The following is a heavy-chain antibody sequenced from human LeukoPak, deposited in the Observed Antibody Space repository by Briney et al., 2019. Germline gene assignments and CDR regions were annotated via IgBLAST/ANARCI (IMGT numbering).Heavy chain of an antibody. CDR3: AGSYSSSWPPDY. J-gene: IGHJ4*02. CDR1: GNTFTSYA. D-gene: IGHD6-13*01. CDR2: INAGNGNT. Sequence: ASVKVSCKASGNTFTSYAMHWVRQAPGQRLEWMGWINAGNGNTKYSQKFQGRVTITRDTSASTAYMELSSLRSEDTAVYYCAGSYSSSWPPDYWGQGTLVIVSS. V-gene: IGHV1-3*01.